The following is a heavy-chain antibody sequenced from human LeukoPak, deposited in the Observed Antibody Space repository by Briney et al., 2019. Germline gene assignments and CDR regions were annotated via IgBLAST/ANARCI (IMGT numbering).Heavy chain of an antibody. CDR1: GGSFSGYY. CDR3: ARPSKRGYSSSWSSGNWFDP. Sequence: SETLSLTCAVYGGSFSGYYWSWIRQPPGKGLEWLGEINHSGSTNYNPSLKSRVTISVDTSKNQFSLKLSSVTAADTAVYYCARPSKRGYSSSWSSGNWFDPWGQGTLVTVSS. CDR2: INHSGST. J-gene: IGHJ5*02. V-gene: IGHV4-34*01. D-gene: IGHD6-13*01.